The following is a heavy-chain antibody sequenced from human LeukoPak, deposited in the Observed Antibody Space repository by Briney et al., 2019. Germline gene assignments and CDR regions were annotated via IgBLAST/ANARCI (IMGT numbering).Heavy chain of an antibody. J-gene: IGHJ4*02. Sequence: ASVKVSCKASGYTFTSYYMHWVRQAPGQGLEWMGIINPSGGSTSYAQKFQGRVTITRDTSTSTVYIEMRGLRSEDTAVYYCARDHGGGGLRGFDYWGQGTLVTVSS. CDR1: GYTFTSYY. V-gene: IGHV1-46*01. CDR3: ARDHGGGGLRGFDY. CDR2: INPSGGST. D-gene: IGHD2-21*01.